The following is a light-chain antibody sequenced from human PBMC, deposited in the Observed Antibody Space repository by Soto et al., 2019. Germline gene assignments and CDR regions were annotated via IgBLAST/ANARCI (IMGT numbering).Light chain of an antibody. Sequence: EIVLTQSPATLSLSPGERYTLSCRASQSVSSYLAWYQQKPGQAPRLLIYDASNRATGIPARFSGSGSGTDFTLTISSLEPEDFAVYYCQPRSNWPITVGPVTRLEIK. V-gene: IGKV3-11*01. J-gene: IGKJ5*01. CDR3: QPRSNWPIT. CDR2: DAS. CDR1: QSVSSY.